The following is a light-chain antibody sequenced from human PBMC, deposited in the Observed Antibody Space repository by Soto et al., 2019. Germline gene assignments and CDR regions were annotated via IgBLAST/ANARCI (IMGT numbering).Light chain of an antibody. CDR1: HSISTY. J-gene: IGKJ1*01. CDR2: GAA. CDR3: QQSYRSPRT. Sequence: DIQMTQSPSSLSASVGDRVTITCRASHSISTYLNWYQQKPGKAPKLLIYGAASLQSGVPSRFSGSGSGTDFTLTITSLQPEDFAAYYCQQSYRSPRTFGQGTKVDIK. V-gene: IGKV1-39*01.